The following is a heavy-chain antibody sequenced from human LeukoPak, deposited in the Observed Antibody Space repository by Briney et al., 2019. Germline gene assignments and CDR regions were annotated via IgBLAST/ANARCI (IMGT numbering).Heavy chain of an antibody. Sequence: PSETLPLTCTVSDGSISSYYWSWIRQPAGKGLEWIGRIYPSGSTIYNPSLKSRVTMSVDTSKNQFSLKLSSVTAADTAVYYCARTSSSSWSYGMDVWGQGTTVTVSS. CDR3: ARTSSSSWSYGMDV. CDR2: IYPSGST. CDR1: DGSISSYY. D-gene: IGHD6-13*01. J-gene: IGHJ6*02. V-gene: IGHV4-4*07.